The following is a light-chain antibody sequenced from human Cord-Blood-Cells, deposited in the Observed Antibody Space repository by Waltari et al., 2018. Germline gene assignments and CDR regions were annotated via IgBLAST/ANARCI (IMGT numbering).Light chain of an antibody. V-gene: IGLV2-23*01. CDR3: CSYAGSSTFV. CDR2: EGS. J-gene: IGLJ1*01. Sequence: QSALTQPASVSGSPGQSITISCTGTSSDVGSYKLVSCYQQHPGKAPELMIYEGSKRPSGVSNRFSGSKSGNTASLTISGLQAEDEADYYCCSYAGSSTFVFGTGTKVTVL. CDR1: SSDVGSYKL.